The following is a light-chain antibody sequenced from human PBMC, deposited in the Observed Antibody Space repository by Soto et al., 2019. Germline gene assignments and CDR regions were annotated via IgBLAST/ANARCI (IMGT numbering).Light chain of an antibody. J-gene: IGKJ4*01. V-gene: IGKV2-28*01. CDR2: LGS. CDR3: MQALQTPS. Sequence: DTVMTQSPLSLPVTPGEPASISCRSSQSLLHNNGYNYLDRYLQKPGQSPQLLIYLGSFRASGVPDRFSGSGSGTDFTLKISRVEAADVGVYYCMQALQTPSFGGGTKVEIK. CDR1: QSLLHNNGYNY.